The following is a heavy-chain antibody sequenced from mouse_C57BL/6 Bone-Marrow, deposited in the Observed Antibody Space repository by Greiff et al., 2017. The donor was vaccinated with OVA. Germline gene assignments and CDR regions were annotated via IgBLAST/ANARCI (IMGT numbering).Heavy chain of an antibody. CDR3: ARKNGSRNWYFDV. CDR1: GFSLTSYG. CDR2: IWSGGST. J-gene: IGHJ1*03. Sequence: QVQLQQSGPGLVQPSQSLSITCTVSGFSLTSYGVHWVRQSPGKGLEWLGVIWSGGSTDYNAAFISRLSISKDNSKSQVFFKMNSLQADDTAIYYCARKNGSRNWYFDVWGTGTTVTVSS. V-gene: IGHV2-2*01. D-gene: IGHD1-1*01.